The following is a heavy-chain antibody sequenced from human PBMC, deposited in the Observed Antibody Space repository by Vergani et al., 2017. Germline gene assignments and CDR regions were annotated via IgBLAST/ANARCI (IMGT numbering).Heavy chain of an antibody. V-gene: IGHV3-9*01. Sequence: VQLVESGGGVVQPGRSLRLSCAASGFTFDDYAMHWVRQAPGKGLEWVSGISWNSGSIGYADSVKGRFTISRDNAKNSLYLQMNSLRAEDTALYYCAKDIYDFWSGYYHYYYGMDVWGQGTTVTVSS. J-gene: IGHJ6*02. CDR2: ISWNSGSI. CDR3: AKDIYDFWSGYYHYYYGMDV. D-gene: IGHD3-3*01. CDR1: GFTFDDYA.